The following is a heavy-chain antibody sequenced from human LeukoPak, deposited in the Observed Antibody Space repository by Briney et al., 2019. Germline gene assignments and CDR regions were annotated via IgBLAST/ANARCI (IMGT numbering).Heavy chain of an antibody. D-gene: IGHD2-2*01. CDR1: GFTFSTYS. CDR2: ISYDGSNK. V-gene: IGHV3-30*03. Sequence: GGSLRLSCAASGFTFSTYSMNWVRQAPGKGLEWVAVISYDGSNKYYADSVKGRFTISRDNSKNTLYVQMNSLRTEDTAVYYCARELGYCSTTSCSPGDDAFDFWGQGTMVTVSS. J-gene: IGHJ3*01. CDR3: ARELGYCSTTSCSPGDDAFDF.